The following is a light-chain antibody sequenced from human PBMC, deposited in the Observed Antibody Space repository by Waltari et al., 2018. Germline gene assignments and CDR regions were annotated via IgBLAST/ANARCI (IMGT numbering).Light chain of an antibody. V-gene: IGLV2-8*01. CDR1: IRDVASYDS. Sequence: QSALTQPPSASGSPGQSVTISCTGPIRDVASYDSVSWYQQHPGKAPRLLLYEVTNRPSGVPDRFSGSKSGSTASLTVSGLQTEDEADYYCSSYVGGNSYVFGTGTKVTVL. CDR2: EVT. CDR3: SSYVGGNSYV. J-gene: IGLJ1*01.